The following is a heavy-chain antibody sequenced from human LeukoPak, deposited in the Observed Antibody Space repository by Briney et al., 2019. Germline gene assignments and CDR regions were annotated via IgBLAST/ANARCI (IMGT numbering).Heavy chain of an antibody. CDR1: GFTVSTNY. CDR3: AKIKSGYYHFDY. V-gene: IGHV3-53*01. CDR2: IYSGGST. J-gene: IGHJ4*02. D-gene: IGHD5-12*01. Sequence: GGSLRLSCAASGFTVSTNYMNWVRQAPGKGLEWVSVIYSGGSTYYADSVKGRFTISRDNSKNTLYLQMNSLRAEDTAVYYCAKIKSGYYHFDYWGQGSLVTVSS.